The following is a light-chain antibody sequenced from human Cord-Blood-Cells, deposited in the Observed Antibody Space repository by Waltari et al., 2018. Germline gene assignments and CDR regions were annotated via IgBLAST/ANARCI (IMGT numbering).Light chain of an antibody. V-gene: IGKV3-15*01. J-gene: IGKJ2*01. CDR3: QQYNYWLT. Sequence: EIVMTQSPATLSVSPGERATLSCRASQGVSSNLAWYQQKPGQAPRLLIYGASTTATGIPARFSGSGSGTEFTLTISSLQSEDFAVYYCQQYNYWLTFGQGTKLEIK. CDR1: QGVSSN. CDR2: GAS.